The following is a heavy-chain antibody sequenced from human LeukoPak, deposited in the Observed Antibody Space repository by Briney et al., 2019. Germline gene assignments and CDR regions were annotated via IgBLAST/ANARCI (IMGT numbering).Heavy chain of an antibody. CDR2: ISGTGGDT. J-gene: IGHJ4*02. CDR1: GFIFSNFP. Sequence: GGSLRLSCAASGFIFSNFPMTWVRQTPGKGLEGVSSISGTGGDTYYTDSVKGRFTISRDNSKNTLYLQMNSLRAEDTAVYYCAKEGFDSWGQGTLVTVSS. V-gene: IGHV3-23*01. CDR3: AKEGFDS.